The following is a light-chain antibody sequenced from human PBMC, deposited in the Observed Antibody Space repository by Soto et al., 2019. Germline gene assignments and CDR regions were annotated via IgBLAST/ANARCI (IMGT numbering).Light chain of an antibody. CDR2: DVT. CDR3: SSYTSSSTWV. J-gene: IGLJ3*02. V-gene: IGLV2-14*03. Sequence: QSALPQPASVSGSPGQSITISCTGTSSDVGGYDYVSWYQQHPGKAPKLMIYDVTNRPSGVSNRFSGSKSGNPASLTISGLQAEDEADYYCSSYTSSSTWVFGGGTKLTVL. CDR1: SSDVGGYDY.